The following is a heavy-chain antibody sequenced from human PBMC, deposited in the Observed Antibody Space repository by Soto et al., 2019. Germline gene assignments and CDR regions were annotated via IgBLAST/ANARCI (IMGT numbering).Heavy chain of an antibody. CDR1: GGSMIRSY. CDR2: IYYAWRT. CDR3: GRRIGSTAPFDC. J-gene: IGHJ4*02. Sequence: PSETLSLPCTFSGGSMIRSYWSCTRQPPGRGLAWIGFIYYAWRTKYNPSLNSLVTISVDTAKNQFSLSVTSVTAAYTAVYYCGRRIGSTAPFDCRGEGTLVSGSS. V-gene: IGHV4-59*08. D-gene: IGHD5-12*01.